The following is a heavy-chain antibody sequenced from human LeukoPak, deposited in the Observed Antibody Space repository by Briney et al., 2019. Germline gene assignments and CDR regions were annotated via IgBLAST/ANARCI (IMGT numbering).Heavy chain of an antibody. CDR3: ARDRYGAHGYFDY. V-gene: IGHV3-53*01. J-gene: IGHJ4*02. D-gene: IGHD4-17*01. Sequence: GGSLRLSCAASGFTVSSNYMSWVRQAPGKGLEWVSVIYSGGSTYYADSVKGRFTISRDNSKNTLYLRMNSLRAEDTAVYYCARDRYGAHGYFDYWGQGTLVTVSS. CDR2: IYSGGST. CDR1: GFTVSSNY.